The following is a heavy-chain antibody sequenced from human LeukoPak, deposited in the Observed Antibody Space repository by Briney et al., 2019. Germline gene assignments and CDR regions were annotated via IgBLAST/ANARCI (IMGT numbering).Heavy chain of an antibody. CDR3: ARERGGSNEGTYYFDY. J-gene: IGHJ4*02. CDR2: INPKSGGT. Sequence: ASVKVSCKSTGYTFTDYYILWVRQAPGQGLEWMGWINPKSGGTNYAQKFQGRVTMTRDTSITTVSMELSRLRSDDTAVYYCARERGGSNEGTYYFDYWGQGTLVTVSS. V-gene: IGHV1-2*02. D-gene: IGHD1-1*01. CDR1: GYTFTDYY.